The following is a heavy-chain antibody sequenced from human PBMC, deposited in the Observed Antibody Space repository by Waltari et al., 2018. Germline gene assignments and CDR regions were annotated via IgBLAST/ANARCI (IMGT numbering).Heavy chain of an antibody. CDR3: AKDLLPTGVFDY. Sequence: EVQLLESGGGLVQPGGSLRLSCAASGFSFSNYAMSWVRQVPGKGLVGCSAASDSGGSSYYADSVKGRFTISRDNSKNMLYLQMKYLSAEDTALYYCAKDLLPTGVFDYWGQGALVTVSS. V-gene: IGHV3-23*01. J-gene: IGHJ4*02. CDR1: GFSFSNYA. CDR2: ASDSGGSS. D-gene: IGHD3-10*01.